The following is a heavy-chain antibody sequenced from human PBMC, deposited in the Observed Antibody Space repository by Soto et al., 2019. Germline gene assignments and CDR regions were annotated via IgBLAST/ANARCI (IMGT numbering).Heavy chain of an antibody. D-gene: IGHD2-2*01. Sequence: SVKVSCKASGGTFSSYVISWVRQAPGQGLEWMGGIIPMYGTANYAQMFQDRVRITADESTRTVYMELINLKSEDTAVYYCAQVYCYSTSCYEIKTWFDPWGQGTLVTVSS. J-gene: IGHJ5*02. V-gene: IGHV1-69*13. CDR2: IIPMYGTA. CDR1: GGTFSSYV. CDR3: AQVYCYSTSCYEIKTWFDP.